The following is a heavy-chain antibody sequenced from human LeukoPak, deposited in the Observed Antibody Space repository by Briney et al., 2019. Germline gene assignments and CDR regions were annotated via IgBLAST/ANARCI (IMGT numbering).Heavy chain of an antibody. CDR2: IRYDGSNK. V-gene: IGHV3-30*02. D-gene: IGHD6-13*01. CDR3: ARDGLQLMNYYYYYYMDV. CDR1: GFTFSSYG. J-gene: IGHJ6*03. Sequence: SGGSLRLSCAASGFTFSSYGMHWVRQAPGKGLEWVAFIRYDGSNKYYADSVKGRFTISRDNAKNSLYLQMNSLRAEDTAVYYCARDGLQLMNYYYYYYMDVWGKGTTVTVSS.